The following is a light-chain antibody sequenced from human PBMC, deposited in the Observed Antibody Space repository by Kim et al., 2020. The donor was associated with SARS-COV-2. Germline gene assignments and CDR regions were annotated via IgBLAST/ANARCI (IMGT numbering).Light chain of an antibody. CDR3: QQYKDWYT. V-gene: IGKV3-15*01. CDR1: QSVYRN. Sequence: LSVSPGERAALSCRASQSVYRNLAWYPQKPGQGPRVLIYDASTRVTGVPARFSGSGSGTEFTLTISSLQSEDFAIYFCQQYKDWYTFGQGTKLEI. CDR2: DAS. J-gene: IGKJ2*01.